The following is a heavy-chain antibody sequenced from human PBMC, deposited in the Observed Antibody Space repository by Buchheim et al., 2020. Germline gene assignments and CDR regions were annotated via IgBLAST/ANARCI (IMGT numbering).Heavy chain of an antibody. CDR2: INHSGST. J-gene: IGHJ6*02. Sequence: QVQLQQWGAGLLKPSETLSLTCAVYGGSFSGYYWSWIRQPPGKGLEWIGEINHSGSTNYNPSLQSRVTISVDTSKNQFSLKLSSVTAADMAVYYCARGSTVTTLFSYYYYGMDVWGQGTT. CDR3: ARGSTVTTLFSYYYYGMDV. D-gene: IGHD4-11*01. CDR1: GGSFSGYY. V-gene: IGHV4-34*01.